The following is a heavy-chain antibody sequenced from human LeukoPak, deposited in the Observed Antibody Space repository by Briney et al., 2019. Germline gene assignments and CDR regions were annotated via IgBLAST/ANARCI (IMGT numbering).Heavy chain of an antibody. CDR1: GGSISSGGYY. D-gene: IGHD3-3*01. CDR2: IYYSGST. Sequence: SETLSLTCTVSGGSISSGGYYWSWIRQHPGKGLEWIGYIYYSGSTYYNPSLKSRVTISVGTSKNQFSLKLSPVTAADTAVYYCARGSFWSGYPYYFDYWGQGTLVTVSS. V-gene: IGHV4-31*03. CDR3: ARGSFWSGYPYYFDY. J-gene: IGHJ4*02.